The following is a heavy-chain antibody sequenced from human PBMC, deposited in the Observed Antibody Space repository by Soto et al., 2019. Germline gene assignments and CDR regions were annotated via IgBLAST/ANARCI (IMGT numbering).Heavy chain of an antibody. CDR2: IYYSGST. D-gene: IGHD6-13*01. CDR1: GGSISSSSYY. CDR3: ARHVGSSWSYYYYGMDV. Sequence: SETLSLTCTVSGGSISSSSYYWCWIRQPPGKGLEWIGSIYYSGSTYYNPSLKSRVTISVDTSKNQFSLKLSSVTAADTAVYYCARHVGSSWSYYYYGMDVWGQGTTVT. J-gene: IGHJ6*02. V-gene: IGHV4-39*01.